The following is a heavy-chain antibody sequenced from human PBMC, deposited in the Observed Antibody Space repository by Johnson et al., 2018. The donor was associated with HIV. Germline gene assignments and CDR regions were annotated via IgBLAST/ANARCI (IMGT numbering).Heavy chain of an antibody. CDR1: GFTFSSYE. CDR3: ARACRDGYTCDAFDI. J-gene: IGHJ3*02. Sequence: VQLVESGGGLVKPGGSLRLSCAASGFTFSSYEMNWVRQAPGKGLEWVSYISSSGSTIYYADSVKGRFTISRDNSKNTLYLQMNSLRAEDTAVYYCARACRDGYTCDAFDIWGQGTAVTVSS. CDR2: ISSSGSTI. V-gene: IGHV3-48*03. D-gene: IGHD5-24*01.